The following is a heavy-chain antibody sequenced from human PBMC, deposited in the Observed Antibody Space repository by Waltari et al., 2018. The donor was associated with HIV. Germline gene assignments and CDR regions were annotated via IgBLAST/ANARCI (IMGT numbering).Heavy chain of an antibody. Sequence: QVQLQESGPGLVTPSETLSLTCTVSCGSISSYYWSWIRQPPGKGLEWIGYIYYSGSTNYNPSLKSRVTISVDTSKNQFSLKLSSVTAADTAVYYCARDLWDPRQGYYYGMDVWGQGTTVTVSS. CDR1: CGSISSYY. V-gene: IGHV4-59*01. J-gene: IGHJ6*02. D-gene: IGHD1-26*01. CDR3: ARDLWDPRQGYYYGMDV. CDR2: IYYSGST.